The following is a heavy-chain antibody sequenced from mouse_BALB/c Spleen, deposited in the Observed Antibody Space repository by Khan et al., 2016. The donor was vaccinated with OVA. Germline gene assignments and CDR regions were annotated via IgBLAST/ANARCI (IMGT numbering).Heavy chain of an antibody. V-gene: IGHV9-3-1*01. CDR3: ARFHGGY. CDR2: INTYTGEP. J-gene: IGHJ2*01. Sequence: QIQLVQSGPELKKPGETVKISCKASGYTFTNYVVNWVKQSPGQGLKWMGWINTYTGEPTYDDDFKGRFAFSLETSASTAFLQINSLQNEDTATYFCARFHGGYWGQGTTLTVSS. CDR1: GYTFTNYV.